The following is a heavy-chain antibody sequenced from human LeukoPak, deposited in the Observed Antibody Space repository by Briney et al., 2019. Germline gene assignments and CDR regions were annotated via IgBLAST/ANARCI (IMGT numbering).Heavy chain of an antibody. CDR1: GGSISSGDYY. V-gene: IGHV4-30-4*01. Sequence: SETLSLTCTVSGGSISSGDYYWSWIRQPPGKGLEWIGYIYYSGSTYYNPSLKSRVTIPVDTSKNQFSLKLSSVTAADTAVYYCARGPGFTVTTYFDYWGQGTLVTVSS. CDR2: IYYSGST. D-gene: IGHD4-17*01. J-gene: IGHJ4*02. CDR3: ARGPGFTVTTYFDY.